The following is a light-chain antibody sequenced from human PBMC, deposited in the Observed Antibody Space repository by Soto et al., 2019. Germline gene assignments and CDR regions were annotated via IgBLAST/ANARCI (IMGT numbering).Light chain of an antibody. Sequence: EIVLTQSPATLSLSPGERATLSCWASQSVNRYLVWYQQKPGQAPRLLMYDASKRATGIPARFSGSGSGTDFTLTISSLEPEDFAVYYCQQRDIWPWTFGQGTKVGIK. CDR3: QQRDIWPWT. J-gene: IGKJ1*01. CDR1: QSVNRY. CDR2: DAS. V-gene: IGKV3-11*01.